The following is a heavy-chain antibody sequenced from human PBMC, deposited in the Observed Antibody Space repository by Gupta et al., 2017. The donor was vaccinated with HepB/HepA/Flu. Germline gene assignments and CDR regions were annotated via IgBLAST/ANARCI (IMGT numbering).Heavy chain of an antibody. Sequence: QVTLKESGPALVNPTQTLTLTCTFSGFSRSTSGMRVSWIRQPPGKALEWLARIDWDNDKFYSRFLETRLTISKDSYKNQVVLMMTNMDPEDTATYYCARNYYGGNSALGYWGQGTLVTVSS. J-gene: IGHJ4*02. CDR2: IDWDNDK. CDR3: ARNYYGGNSALGY. V-gene: IGHV2-70*04. CDR1: GFSRSTSGMR. D-gene: IGHD4-23*01.